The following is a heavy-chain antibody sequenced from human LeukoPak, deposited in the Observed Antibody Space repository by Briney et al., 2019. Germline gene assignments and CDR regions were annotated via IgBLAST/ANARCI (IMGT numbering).Heavy chain of an antibody. CDR3: TKDRAHSSGWFDY. CDR2: ISYDGSNK. Sequence: GGSLRLSCAASGFTFSGYGMHSVRQAPGKGLGWVAVISYDGSNKNYADSVKGRFTISKDNSKNTLYLQMNSLRAEDTAVYYCTKDRAHSSGWFDYWGQGTLVTVSS. CDR1: GFTFSGYG. V-gene: IGHV3-30*18. D-gene: IGHD6-19*01. J-gene: IGHJ5*01.